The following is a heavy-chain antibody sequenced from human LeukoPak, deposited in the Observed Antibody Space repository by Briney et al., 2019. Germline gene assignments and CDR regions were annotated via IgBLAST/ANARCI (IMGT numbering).Heavy chain of an antibody. CDR1: GGTFSSYA. CDR2: IIPIFGTA. V-gene: IGHV1-69*13. CDR3: ARTIQSYYYYYMDV. D-gene: IGHD4-11*01. J-gene: IGHJ6*03. Sequence: GASVKVSCKASGGTFSSYAISWVRQAPGQGLEWMGGIIPIFGTANYAQKFQGRVTITADESTSTAYMEPSSLRSEDTAVYYCARTIQSYYYYYMDVWGKGTTVTVSS.